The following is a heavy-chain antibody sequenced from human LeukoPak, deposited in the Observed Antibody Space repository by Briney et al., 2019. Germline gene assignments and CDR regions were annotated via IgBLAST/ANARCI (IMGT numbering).Heavy chain of an antibody. CDR1: GGSISSYY. J-gene: IGHJ3*02. CDR3: AKSNGYGLLDI. V-gene: IGHV4-39*07. Sequence: PSETLSLTCTVSGGSISSYYWGWIRQPPGKGLEWIGNIFYSGSTYYSPSLKSRVTISLDTSRNQFSLKLNSVTAADTAVYYCAKSNGYGLLDIWGQGTMVTVSS. D-gene: IGHD3-10*01. CDR2: IFYSGST.